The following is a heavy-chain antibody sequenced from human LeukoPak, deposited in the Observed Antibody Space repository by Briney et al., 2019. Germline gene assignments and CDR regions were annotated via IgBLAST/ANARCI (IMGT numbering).Heavy chain of an antibody. CDR2: ISAYNGNT. J-gene: IGHJ4*02. D-gene: IGHD3-22*01. V-gene: IGHV1-18*01. CDR3: ARTTITDHSYDSSGYSDY. Sequence: ASVKVSCKASGYTFTSYGISWVRQAPGQGLEWMGWISAYNGNTNYAQKLQGRVTMTTDTSTSTAYMELRSLRSDGTAAYYCARTTITDHSYDSSGYSDYWGQGTLVTVSS. CDR1: GYTFTSYG.